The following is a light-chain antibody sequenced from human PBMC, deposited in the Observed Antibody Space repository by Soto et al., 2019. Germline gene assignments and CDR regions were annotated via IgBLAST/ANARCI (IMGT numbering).Light chain of an antibody. CDR2: KLS. CDR1: QSLVHSDGNSY. Sequence: DIVMTQTPPSSPVTLGQPASISCRSSQSLVHSDGNSYLGCLQQRAGQPPRLLIHKLSHLFSGVRDRFCGSGAGTDFTLTISRVEAENVGVYYCMQATHFRPYTFGQGTKLVIK. V-gene: IGKV2-24*01. CDR3: MQATHFRPYT. J-gene: IGKJ2*01.